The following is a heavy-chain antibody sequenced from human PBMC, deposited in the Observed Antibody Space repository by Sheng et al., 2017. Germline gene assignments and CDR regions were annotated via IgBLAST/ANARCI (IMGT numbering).Heavy chain of an antibody. Sequence: QVQLQESGPGLVKPSETLSLTCAVSGYSISSGYYWGWIRQPPGKGLEWIGSIYHSGSTYYNPSLKSRVTISVDTSKNQFSLKLSSVTAADTAVYYCARVGDKPLRFFRAGFDPWGQGTLVTVSS. CDR2: IYHSGST. V-gene: IGHV4-38-2*01. CDR3: ARVGDKPLRFFRAGFDP. J-gene: IGHJ5*02. CDR1: GYSISSGYY. D-gene: IGHD3-3*01.